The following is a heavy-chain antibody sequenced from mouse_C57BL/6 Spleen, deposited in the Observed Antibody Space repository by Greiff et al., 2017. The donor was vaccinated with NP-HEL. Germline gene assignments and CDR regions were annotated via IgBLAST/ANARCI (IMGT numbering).Heavy chain of an antibody. Sequence: QVQLQQPGAELVRPGSSVKLSCKASGYTFTSYWMHWVKQRPIQGLEWIGNIDPSDSETHYNQKFKDKATLTVDKSSSTAYMQLSSLTSEDSAVYYCARTGRGGYYAMDYWGQGTSVTVSS. CDR3: ARTGRGGYYAMDY. J-gene: IGHJ4*01. CDR2: IDPSDSET. D-gene: IGHD3-3*01. CDR1: GYTFTSYW. V-gene: IGHV1-52*01.